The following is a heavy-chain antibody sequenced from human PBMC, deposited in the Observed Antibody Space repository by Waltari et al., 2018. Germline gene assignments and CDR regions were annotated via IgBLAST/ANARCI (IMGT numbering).Heavy chain of an antibody. J-gene: IGHJ3*02. Sequence: EVPLAESGGAWVQPGGCLSLSCAASGLAIGTHCMIRVRQAPGTGLEWGYYIGDSGTTISYSSSAMGRFTTSRDNAHDSLYPQMNSLRAEETTVYYCATEIRGTGDFPDFFDNWGQGTMVTVSS. V-gene: IGHV3-48*01. D-gene: IGHD3-9*01. CDR2: IGDSGTTI. CDR3: ATEIRGTGDFPDFFDN. CDR1: GLAIGTHC.